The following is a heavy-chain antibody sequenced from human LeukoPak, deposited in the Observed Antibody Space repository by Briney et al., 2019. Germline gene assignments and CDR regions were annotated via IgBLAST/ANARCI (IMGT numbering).Heavy chain of an antibody. CDR3: ARLNWTADWDWFDP. D-gene: IGHD1-1*01. CDR2: IIPIFGTA. Sequence: ASVKVSCKASGGTFSSYAISWVRQAPGQGLEWMGGIIPIFGTANYAQKFQGRVTITADESTSTAYMELSSLRSEDTAVYYCARLNWTADWDWFDPWGQGTLVTVSS. V-gene: IGHV1-69*13. CDR1: GGTFSSYA. J-gene: IGHJ5*02.